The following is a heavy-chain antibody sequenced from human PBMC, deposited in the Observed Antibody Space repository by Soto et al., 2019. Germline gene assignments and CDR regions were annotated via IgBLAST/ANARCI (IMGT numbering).Heavy chain of an antibody. CDR2: ISDSGGST. D-gene: IGHD6-13*01. CDR1: GFTFSSYA. Sequence: GGSLRLSCAASGFTFSSYAMSWVRQAPGKGLEWVSAISDSGGSTYYADSVKGRFTISRDNSKNTLYLQMNSLRAEDTAVYYCAKGAVPAAVYYYGLDVWGQGTTVTVS. V-gene: IGHV3-23*01. CDR3: AKGAVPAAVYYYGLDV. J-gene: IGHJ6*02.